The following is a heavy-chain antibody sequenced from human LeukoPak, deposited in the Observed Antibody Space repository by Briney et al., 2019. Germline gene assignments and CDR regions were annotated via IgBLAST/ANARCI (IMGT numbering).Heavy chain of an antibody. V-gene: IGHV4-59*02. Sequence: SETLSLTCTVSGGSVSDYYWSWIRQSPGKGLEWIGYIYYTETSYNPSLKSRVTISADTSKNQFSLKLSSVTAADTAVYYCARGRAYGGKREFDYWGQGTLVTVSS. J-gene: IGHJ4*02. CDR3: ARGRAYGGKREFDY. CDR2: IYYTET. D-gene: IGHD4-23*01. CDR1: GGSVSDYY.